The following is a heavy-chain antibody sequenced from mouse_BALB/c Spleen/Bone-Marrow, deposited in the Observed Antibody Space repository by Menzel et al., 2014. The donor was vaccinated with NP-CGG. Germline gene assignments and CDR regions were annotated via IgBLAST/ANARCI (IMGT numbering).Heavy chain of an antibody. CDR1: GYSITRDYA. Sequence: VQLQQSGPGLVKTSQSLSLTCIVTGYSITRDYAWNWIRQFPGNKLEWMGYISYSGSPTYNPSLESRISITRDTSKNQFFLQLNSVTTGDTATYYCARSSPYDYDVGFAYWVQGTLVTVSA. V-gene: IGHV3-2*02. CDR3: ARSSPYDYDVGFAY. CDR2: ISYSGSP. D-gene: IGHD2-4*01. J-gene: IGHJ3*01.